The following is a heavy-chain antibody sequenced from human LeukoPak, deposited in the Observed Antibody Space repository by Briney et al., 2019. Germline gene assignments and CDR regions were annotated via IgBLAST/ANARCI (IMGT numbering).Heavy chain of an antibody. Sequence: ASVNVSCKASGYTFTSYGISWVRHATGQGLEWMGWMNPNIGGTNYAQTFQGRVTMTRDTSISTAYMDLSSLTSDDTAFYYCARSNYGGQGAGDNWFDPWGQGTLVTVSS. D-gene: IGHD4/OR15-4a*01. CDR2: MNPNIGGT. CDR3: ARSNYGGQGAGDNWFDP. CDR1: GYTFTSYG. J-gene: IGHJ5*02. V-gene: IGHV1-2*02.